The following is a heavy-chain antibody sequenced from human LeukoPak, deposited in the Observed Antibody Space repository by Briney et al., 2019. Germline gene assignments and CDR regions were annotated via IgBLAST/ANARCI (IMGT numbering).Heavy chain of an antibody. V-gene: IGHV3-30*18. CDR2: ISYDGNSQ. CDR1: GFTFSNYA. CDR3: AKPYPTLTTSAVLDN. J-gene: IGHJ4*02. Sequence: GGSLRLSCAASGFTFSNYAIHWVRQAPGRGLEWVAAISYDGNSQHYGAPVKGRFTISRDNSKYTVYLQINTLRTDDAAIYYCAKPYPTLTTSAVLDNWGQGTLVTVSS. D-gene: IGHD1-1*01.